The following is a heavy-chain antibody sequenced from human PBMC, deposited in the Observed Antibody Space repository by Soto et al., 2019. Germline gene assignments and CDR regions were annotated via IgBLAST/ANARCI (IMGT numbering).Heavy chain of an antibody. V-gene: IGHV3-30*18. CDR1: GFTFSSYG. D-gene: IGHD3-10*01. Sequence: PGRPLRLSCAASGFTFSSYGMHWVRQAPGKGLEWVTTISHDGSNKYYVGSVTGRFTISRDDSKKTLSLQMYNLRAEDTAVYYCAKAREYHGSGSSNWFEPGGQGTRVTVSS. CDR2: ISHDGSNK. J-gene: IGHJ5*02. CDR3: AKAREYHGSGSSNWFEP.